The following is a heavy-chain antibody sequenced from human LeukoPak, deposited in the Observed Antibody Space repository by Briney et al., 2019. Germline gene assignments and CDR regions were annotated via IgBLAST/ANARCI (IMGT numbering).Heavy chain of an antibody. CDR3: AKDQYYDSGDY. J-gene: IGHJ4*02. Sequence: GGSLRLSCAASGFTFSSYGMHWVRQAPGKGLEWVSAISGSGGSTYYADSVKGRFTISRDNSENTLYLQMNSLRAEDTAVYYCAKDQYYDSGDYWGQGTLVTVSS. D-gene: IGHD3-22*01. CDR2: ISGSGGST. CDR1: GFTFSSYG. V-gene: IGHV3-23*01.